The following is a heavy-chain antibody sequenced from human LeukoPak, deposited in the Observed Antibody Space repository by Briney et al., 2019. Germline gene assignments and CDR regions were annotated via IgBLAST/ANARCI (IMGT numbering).Heavy chain of an antibody. CDR3: ARDGWELLSHYYGMDV. V-gene: IGHV3-7*01. J-gene: IGHJ6*02. CDR2: IKPDGSAG. D-gene: IGHD1-26*01. CDR1: GFTFSSNW. Sequence: GGSLRLSCATSGFTFSSNWMSWVRHVPGRGLDWVANIKPDGSAGYYAASVMGRFTVSRDNAKNSLYLQMNSLRVEDTAVYYCARDGWELLSHYYGMDVWGQGTTVTVSS.